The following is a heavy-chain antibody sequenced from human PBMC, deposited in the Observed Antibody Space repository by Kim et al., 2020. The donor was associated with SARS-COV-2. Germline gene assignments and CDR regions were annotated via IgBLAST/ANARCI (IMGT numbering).Heavy chain of an antibody. J-gene: IGHJ6*02. CDR2: TYYSGST. V-gene: IGHV4-59*01. CDR1: GGSISSYY. CDR3: SRGGYCSGGSCYGQGRYSSYDYGMDV. Sequence: SETLSLTCTVSGGSISSYYWSWIRQPPGKGLEWIGYTYYSGSTNYNPSLKSRVTISVDTSKNQFYLKLSSVTAAETAVYYCSRGGYCSGGSCYGQGRYSSYDYGMDVWGQGTTITVS. D-gene: IGHD2-15*01.